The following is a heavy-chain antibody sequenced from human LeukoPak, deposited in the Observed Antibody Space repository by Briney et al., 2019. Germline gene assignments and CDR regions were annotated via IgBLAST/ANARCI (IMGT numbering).Heavy chain of an antibody. Sequence: GGSLRLSCAASGFTVGSNYMSWVRQAPGKGLEWVSIIYSGGSTYYADSVKGRFTISRDNSKNTLYLQMNSLRAEDTAVYYCAKERGRVYNYWGQGTLVTVSS. V-gene: IGHV3-53*01. CDR3: AKERGRVYNY. CDR2: IYSGGST. CDR1: GFTVGSNY. D-gene: IGHD5/OR15-5a*01. J-gene: IGHJ4*02.